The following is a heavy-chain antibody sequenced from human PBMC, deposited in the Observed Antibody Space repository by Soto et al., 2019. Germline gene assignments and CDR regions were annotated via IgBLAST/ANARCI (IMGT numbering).Heavy chain of an antibody. J-gene: IGHJ6*02. CDR2: IKHSGST. V-gene: IGHV4-34*01. Sequence: PSETLSLTCAVYGGSFSGYYWSWIRQPPGKGLEWIGEIKHSGSTNYNPSRKRRVTLSVDTSKTQFSLKLSSVTAADTAVYYCARGYYGSGSLYYYYGMDVWGQGTTVTVSS. D-gene: IGHD3-10*01. CDR1: GGSFSGYY. CDR3: ARGYYGSGSLYYYYGMDV.